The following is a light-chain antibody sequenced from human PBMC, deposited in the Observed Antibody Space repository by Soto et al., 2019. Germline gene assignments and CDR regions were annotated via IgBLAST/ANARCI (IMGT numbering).Light chain of an antibody. J-gene: IGKJ1*01. V-gene: IGKV3-15*01. CDR3: QQYSNWPPWT. CDR2: DAS. Sequence: EIVMTQSPVTQSDSPGQRDTLSCRASQSVTSNLAWYQQKPGQAPRLLIYDASTRAIGIPARFSGSGSGTEFTLTITNLQSEDFAVYYCQQYSNWPPWTFGQGTKVDIK. CDR1: QSVTSN.